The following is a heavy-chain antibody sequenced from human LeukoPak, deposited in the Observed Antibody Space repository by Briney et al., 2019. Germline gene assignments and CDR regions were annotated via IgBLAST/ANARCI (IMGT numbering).Heavy chain of an antibody. Sequence: SETLSLTCSVSGDSVRSDSHYWSWIRQPPGKGLEWIGNVYYSGRTAYNPSLKSRVTISVDTSKNQFSLKLSSVTAADTAVYYCARDTGPLDYWGQGTLATVSS. D-gene: IGHD1-14*01. CDR3: ARDTGPLDY. V-gene: IGHV4-61*01. J-gene: IGHJ4*02. CDR2: VYYSGRT. CDR1: GDSVRSDSHY.